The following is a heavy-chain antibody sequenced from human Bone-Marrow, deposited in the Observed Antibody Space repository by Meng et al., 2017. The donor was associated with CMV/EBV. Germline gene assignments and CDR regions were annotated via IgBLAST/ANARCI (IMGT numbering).Heavy chain of an antibody. D-gene: IGHD3-3*01. Sequence: GESLKISCAASGFTFSSYAMHWVRQAPGKGLEWVAVISYDGSNKYYADSVKGRFTISRDNSKNTLYLQMNSLRAEETAVYYSAREGVDVLERGYYYYYGMDVWGQGTTVTVSS. CDR3: AREGVDVLERGYYYYYGMDV. V-gene: IGHV3-30*04. CDR2: ISYDGSNK. CDR1: GFTFSSYA. J-gene: IGHJ6*02.